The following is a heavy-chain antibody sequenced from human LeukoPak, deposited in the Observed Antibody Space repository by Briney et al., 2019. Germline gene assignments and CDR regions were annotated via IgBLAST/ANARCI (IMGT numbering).Heavy chain of an antibody. Sequence: GASVKVSCKASGGTFSSYAISWVRQAPGQGLEWMGGIIPIFGTANYAQKFQGRVTITADESTSTAHMELSSLRSEDMAVYYCASELAVAGSNSFDYWGQGTLVTVSS. CDR2: IIPIFGTA. V-gene: IGHV1-69*13. CDR1: GGTFSSYA. J-gene: IGHJ4*02. CDR3: ASELAVAGSNSFDY. D-gene: IGHD6-19*01.